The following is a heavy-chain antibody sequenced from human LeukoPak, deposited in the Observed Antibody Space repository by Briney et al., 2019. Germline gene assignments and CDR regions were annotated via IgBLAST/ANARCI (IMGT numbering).Heavy chain of an antibody. J-gene: IGHJ5*01. V-gene: IGHV3-23*01. CDR2: VSTSGGST. CDR3: AKQAYDSPRTDFDS. D-gene: IGHD3-22*01. CDR1: GFTFSRYA. Sequence: PGGSLRLSCAASGFTFSRYAMSWVRQAPGKGLEWVSGVSTSGGSTYYADSVKGRFTISRDNSKNTLHLQMNSLRAKDTAIYYCAKQAYDSPRTDFDSWGQGTLVTVSS.